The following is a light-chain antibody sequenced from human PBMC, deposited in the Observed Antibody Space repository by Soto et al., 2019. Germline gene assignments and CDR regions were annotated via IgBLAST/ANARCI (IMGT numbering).Light chain of an antibody. CDR2: GAS. CDR1: QSVSSN. V-gene: IGKV3-15*01. Sequence: EIVMTQSPATLSVSPGDRATLSCRASQSVSSNFAWYQQKPGQAPRLLIYGASTRATGIPARFSGSGSGTEFTLTISSLQSEDFAVYFCQQYNNWPPFTFGQGNKLEIK. CDR3: QQYNNWPPFT. J-gene: IGKJ2*01.